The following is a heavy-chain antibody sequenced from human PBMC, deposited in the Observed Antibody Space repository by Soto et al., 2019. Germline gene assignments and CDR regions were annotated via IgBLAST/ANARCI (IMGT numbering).Heavy chain of an antibody. CDR1: GYTFTSYY. V-gene: IGHV1-46*01. D-gene: IGHD3-22*01. CDR3: ARESVYYYGSSGYHLGY. Sequence: ASVKVSCKASGYTFTSYYMHWVRQAPGQGLEWMGIINPSGGSTSYAQKFQGRVTMTRDTSTSTVYMELSSLRSEDTAVYYCARESVYYYGSSGYHLGYWGQGTLDPVS. CDR2: INPSGGST. J-gene: IGHJ4*02.